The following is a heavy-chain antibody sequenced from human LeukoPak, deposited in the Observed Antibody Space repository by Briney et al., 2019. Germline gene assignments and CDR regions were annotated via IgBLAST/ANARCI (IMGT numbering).Heavy chain of an antibody. Sequence: PGGSLRLSCAASGFTFDDFGMSWVRQAPGKGLQWVSSINWNGDRTGYADSLKGRFTISRDNAKNSLYLQMNSLRAEDTAVYYCARDAGYGYDRFDYWGQGTQVTVSS. D-gene: IGHD5-18*01. J-gene: IGHJ4*02. V-gene: IGHV3-20*04. CDR1: GFTFDDFG. CDR3: ARDAGYGYDRFDY. CDR2: INWNGDRT.